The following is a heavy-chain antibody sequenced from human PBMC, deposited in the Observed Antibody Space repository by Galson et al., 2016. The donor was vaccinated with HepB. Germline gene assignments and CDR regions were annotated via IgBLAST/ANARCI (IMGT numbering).Heavy chain of an antibody. J-gene: IGHJ5*01. D-gene: IGHD3-22*01. CDR3: ARVPRTSGYYPRYSWFDS. V-gene: IGHV4-34*01. CDR1: GGSFSDYY. Sequence: SETLSLTCAVYGGSFSDYYWSWIRQSPGKGLEWIGEINHSGSTNYSPSLKSRVSISVDTSKNQFSLNLSSVTAADTAVYYCARVPRTSGYYPRYSWFDSWGQGTLVTVSS. CDR2: INHSGST.